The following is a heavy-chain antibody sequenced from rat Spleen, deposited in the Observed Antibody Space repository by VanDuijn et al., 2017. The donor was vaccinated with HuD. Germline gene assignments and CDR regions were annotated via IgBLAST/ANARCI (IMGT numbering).Heavy chain of an antibody. Sequence: VQVVESSGGLVQPKESLKISCAASGFTFSNAAMYWVRQAPGKGLEWVARIRTKPNNYATYYADSVKGRFTISRDDSKSMVYLQMDNLKTEDTAMYYCTTTEGIEGFAYWGQGTLVTVSS. CDR3: TTTEGIEGFAY. D-gene: IGHD1-11*01. CDR1: GFTFSNAA. V-gene: IGHV10-5*01. J-gene: IGHJ3*01. CDR2: IRTKPNNYAT.